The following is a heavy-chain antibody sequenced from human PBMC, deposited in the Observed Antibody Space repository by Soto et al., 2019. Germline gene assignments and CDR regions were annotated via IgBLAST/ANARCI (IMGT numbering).Heavy chain of an antibody. Sequence: GASVKVSCKASGYTFTSYGISWVRQAPGQGLEWMGWISAYNGNTNYAQKLQGRVTMTTDTSTSTAYMELRSLRSDDTAVYYCARGRVTTVTTHYYYGMDVWGQGTTVTVSS. D-gene: IGHD4-17*01. J-gene: IGHJ6*02. CDR1: GYTFTSYG. CDR2: ISAYNGNT. V-gene: IGHV1-18*04. CDR3: ARGRVTTVTTHYYYGMDV.